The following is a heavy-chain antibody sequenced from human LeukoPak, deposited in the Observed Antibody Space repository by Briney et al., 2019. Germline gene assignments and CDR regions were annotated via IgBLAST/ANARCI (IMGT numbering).Heavy chain of an antibody. CDR3: ARDRESSSSSLNY. CDR2: IIPIFGTA. V-gene: IGHV1-69*13. D-gene: IGHD6-6*01. Sequence: SVKVSCKASGCTFSSYAIGWVRQAPGQGLEWMGGIIPIFGTANYAQKFQGRVTITADESTSTAYMELSSLRSEDPAVYYCARDRESSSSSLNYWGQGTLVTVSS. CDR1: GCTFSSYA. J-gene: IGHJ4*02.